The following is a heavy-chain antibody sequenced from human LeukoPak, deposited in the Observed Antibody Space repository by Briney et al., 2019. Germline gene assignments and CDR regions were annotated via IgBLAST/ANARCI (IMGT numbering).Heavy chain of an antibody. CDR3: AKDLIPGSPDYFDY. CDR1: GFNFNAYE. V-gene: IGHV3-30-3*01. CDR2: QSFNGDIR. Sequence: GGSLRLSCAASGFNFNAYEIHWVRQTPGRGLEWVAVQSFNGDIRIYADSVKGRFTISRDNSINTLYLQINSLRAEDTAIYYFAKDLIPGSPDYFDYWGQGTLVTVSS. D-gene: IGHD1-26*01. J-gene: IGHJ4*02.